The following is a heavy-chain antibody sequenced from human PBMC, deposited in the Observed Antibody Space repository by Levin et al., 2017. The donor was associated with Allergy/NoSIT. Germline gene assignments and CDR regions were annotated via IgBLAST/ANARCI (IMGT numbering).Heavy chain of an antibody. CDR3: STVAWFQGDN. CDR1: GFTFSNFW. V-gene: IGHV3-74*01. CDR2: INNDGSGT. Sequence: GASVKVSCAASGFTFSNFWMHWVRQAPGKGLVWVSRINNDGSGTSYADSVKGRFTISRDNARDTLYLQMNSLRPEDTAVYFCSTVAWFQGDNWGQGTLVTVSS. D-gene: IGHD3/OR15-3a*01. J-gene: IGHJ4*02.